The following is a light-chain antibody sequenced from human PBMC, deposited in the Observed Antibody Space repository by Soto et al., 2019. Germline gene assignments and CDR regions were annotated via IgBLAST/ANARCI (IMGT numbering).Light chain of an antibody. CDR3: GTWDNSLNAVI. Sequence: QSVLTQPPSVSAAPGQTVSISCSGTNSNIGRNYVSWYQHLPGTTPRLLIYDNNKRPSGIPDRFSGSKSGTSATLGITGLQTGDEADFYCGTWDNSLNAVIFGGGTQLTVL. CDR1: NSNIGRNY. J-gene: IGLJ2*01. CDR2: DNN. V-gene: IGLV1-51*01.